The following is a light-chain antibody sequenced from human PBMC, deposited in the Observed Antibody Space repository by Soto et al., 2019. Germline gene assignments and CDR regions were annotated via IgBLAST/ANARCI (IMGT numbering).Light chain of an antibody. Sequence: EIVLTQSPGTLSLSPGERATLSCRASQSVSSSYLAWYQQKPGQAPRLLIYGASSRATGIPDRFSGSGSGTDFTLTISRLEPEDFAVYYCQQYCSYGSSTFGQGTRLEIK. CDR2: GAS. CDR1: QSVSSSY. CDR3: QQYCSYGSST. V-gene: IGKV3-20*01. J-gene: IGKJ5*01.